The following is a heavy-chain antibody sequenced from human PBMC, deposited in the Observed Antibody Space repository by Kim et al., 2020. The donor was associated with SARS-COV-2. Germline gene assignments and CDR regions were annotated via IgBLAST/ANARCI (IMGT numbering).Heavy chain of an antibody. CDR2: T. V-gene: IGHV5-10-1*01. J-gene: IGHJ4*02. Sequence: TIYSPSFQGHVTISADKSITPAYLQWSSLKASDTAIYYCARHLRRSSFVYWGQGTLVTVSP. D-gene: IGHD1-26*01. CDR3: ARHLRRSSFVY.